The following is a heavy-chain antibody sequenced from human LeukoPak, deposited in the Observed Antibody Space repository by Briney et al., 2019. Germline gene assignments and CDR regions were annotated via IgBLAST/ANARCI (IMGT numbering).Heavy chain of an antibody. J-gene: IGHJ4*02. CDR2: ISSSGDIT. D-gene: IGHD1-1*01. V-gene: IGHV3-23*01. CDR1: GFTFTSYA. Sequence: GGSLSLSCTASGFTFTSYAMTWVRQAPGKGLEWVSGISSSGDITYYADSVQGRFTISRDTSKNTLYLQMNSLRAEDTAIYYCAKDRSTTNNFYFFDYWRQATLATVSS. CDR3: AKDRSTTNNFYFFDY.